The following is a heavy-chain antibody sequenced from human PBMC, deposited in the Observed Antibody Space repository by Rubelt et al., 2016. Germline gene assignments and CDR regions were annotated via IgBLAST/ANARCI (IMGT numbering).Heavy chain of an antibody. J-gene: IGHJ4*02. CDR1: GGTFSSYA. D-gene: IGHD5-24*01. Sequence: QVQLVQSGAEVNKPGSSVKVSCKASGGTFSSYAISWVRQAPGQGLEWMGGIIPILGIANYAQKFQGRVTITADKSTSTAYMELSSLRSEDTAVYYCARDGYNDIWGFFDYWGQGTLVTVSS. V-gene: IGHV1-69*09. CDR2: IIPILGIA. CDR3: ARDGYNDIWGFFDY.